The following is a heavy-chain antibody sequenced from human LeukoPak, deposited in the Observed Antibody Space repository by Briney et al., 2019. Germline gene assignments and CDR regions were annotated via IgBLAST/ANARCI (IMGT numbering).Heavy chain of an antibody. CDR3: ARDPPAREMATIFDF. CDR1: GFTFKSYS. J-gene: IGHJ4*02. CDR2: ISSTSSYI. D-gene: IGHD5-24*01. Sequence: GGSLRLSCAASGFTFKSYSMNWVRQAPGKGLEWVSSISSTSSYIYYTDSVKGRFTISRDNAKNSLYLQMNSLRAEDSAVYYCARDPPAREMATIFDFWGQGTLVTVSS. V-gene: IGHV3-21*01.